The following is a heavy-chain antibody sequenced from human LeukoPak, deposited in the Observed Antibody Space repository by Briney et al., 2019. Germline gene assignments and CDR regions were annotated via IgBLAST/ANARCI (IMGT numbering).Heavy chain of an antibody. V-gene: IGHV3-74*01. CDR2: INSDGSST. Sequence: GGSLRLSCAASGFTFSSYWMHWVRQAPGKGVVWVSRINSDGSSTSYADSVKGRFTISRDNAKNTLYLQMNSLRAEDTAVYYCARGYCSSTSCFKRGSHWFDPWGQGTLVTVSS. CDR3: ARGYCSSTSCFKRGSHWFDP. D-gene: IGHD2-2*01. CDR1: GFTFSSYW. J-gene: IGHJ5*02.